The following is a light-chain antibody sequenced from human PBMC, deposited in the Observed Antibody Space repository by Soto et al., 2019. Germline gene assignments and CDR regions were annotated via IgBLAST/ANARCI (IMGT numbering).Light chain of an antibody. CDR2: EVT. J-gene: IGLJ2*01. V-gene: IGLV2-14*01. CDR3: ISHSSTTAYVV. Sequence: QSALTQPASVSGSPGQSITISCTGTSSDIGGYNYVSWYQHHPGKAPKLMIYEVTNRPTGVSNRFSGSKSGNTASLTISGLQAEDEADYYCISHSSTTAYVVLGGGTKLTVL. CDR1: SSDIGGYNY.